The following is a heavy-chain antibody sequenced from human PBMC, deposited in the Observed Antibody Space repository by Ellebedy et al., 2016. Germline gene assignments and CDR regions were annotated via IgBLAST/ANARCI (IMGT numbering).Heavy chain of an antibody. CDR2: IIPIFGTA. CDR3: AREDCSGGSCYSSGVDYGMDV. Sequence: ASVKVSCKASGGTFSSYAISWVRQAPGQGLEWMGGIIPIFGTANYAQKFQGRVTITADESTSTAYMELSSLRSEDTAVYYCAREDCSGGSCYSSGVDYGMDVWGQGTTVTVSS. D-gene: IGHD2-15*01. J-gene: IGHJ6*02. V-gene: IGHV1-69*13. CDR1: GGTFSSYA.